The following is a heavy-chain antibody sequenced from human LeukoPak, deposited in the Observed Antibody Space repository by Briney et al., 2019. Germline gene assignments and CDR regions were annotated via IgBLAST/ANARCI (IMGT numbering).Heavy chain of an antibody. CDR2: IYTSGST. CDR3: ARDRDYYDTGYFQH. J-gene: IGHJ1*01. Sequence: SSETLSLTCTVSGGSISSYYWSWIRQPAGKGLEWIGRIYTSGSTNYNPSLKSRVTMSVDTSKNQFSLKLSSVTAADTAVYYCARDRDYYDTGYFQHWGQGTLVIVSS. V-gene: IGHV4-4*07. CDR1: GGSISSYY. D-gene: IGHD3-22*01.